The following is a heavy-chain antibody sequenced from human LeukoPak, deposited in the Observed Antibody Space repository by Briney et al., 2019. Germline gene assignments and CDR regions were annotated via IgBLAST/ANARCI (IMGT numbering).Heavy chain of an antibody. CDR1: GYSFTSYW. J-gene: IGHJ4*02. Sequence: GESLKISCKGSGYSFTSYWIGWVRQMPGKGLEWMGIIYPGDSDTRYSPSFQGQVTISADKSISTAYLQWSSLKASDTAMYYCARHPTSFHAGIAVAGSKPFDYWGQGTLVTVSS. CDR3: ARHPTSFHAGIAVAGSKPFDY. D-gene: IGHD6-19*01. CDR2: IYPGDSDT. V-gene: IGHV5-51*01.